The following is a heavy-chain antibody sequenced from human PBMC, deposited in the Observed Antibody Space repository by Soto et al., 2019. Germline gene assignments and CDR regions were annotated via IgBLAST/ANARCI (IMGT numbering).Heavy chain of an antibody. CDR3: ARDCGDDDYYYYYYMDV. J-gene: IGHJ6*03. CDR2: IWYDGSNK. CDR1: GFTFSSYG. V-gene: IGHV3-33*01. D-gene: IGHD2-21*02. Sequence: GGSLRLSCAASGFTFSSYGMHWVRQAPGKGLEWVAVIWYDGSNKYYADSVKGRFTISRDNSKNTLYLQMNSLRAEDTAVYYCARDCGDDDYYYYYYMDVWGKGTTVTVSS.